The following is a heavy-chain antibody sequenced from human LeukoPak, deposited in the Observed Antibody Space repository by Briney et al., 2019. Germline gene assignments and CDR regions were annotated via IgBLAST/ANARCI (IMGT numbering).Heavy chain of an antibody. Sequence: AGGSLRLSCAASGFTFSSYSLNWVRQAPGKGLEWVSFISSSSITIYYADSVKGRFTISRDNAEKSLYLQMNSLRAEDTAVYYCVKDLELSRYGDQIYAMDVWGQGTTVTVSS. J-gene: IGHJ6*02. CDR3: VKDLELSRYGDQIYAMDV. D-gene: IGHD4-17*01. CDR1: GFTFSSYS. V-gene: IGHV3-48*04. CDR2: ISSSSITI.